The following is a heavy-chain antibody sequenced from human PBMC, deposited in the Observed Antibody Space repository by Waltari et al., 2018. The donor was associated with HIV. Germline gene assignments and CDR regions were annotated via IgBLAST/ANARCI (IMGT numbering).Heavy chain of an antibody. CDR1: GYSISSGYY. Sequence: QVQLQESGPGLVKPSETLSLTCTVSGYSISSGYYWGWIRQPPGKGLEWIGSIYHRGSAYYKSSLKSRVTISVDTSKNQFSLKLSSATAADTAVYDCARDRYDSSGYLATYNNYYGVDVWGQGTTVTVSS. V-gene: IGHV4-38-2*02. CDR2: IYHRGSA. D-gene: IGHD3-22*01. CDR3: ARDRYDSSGYLATYNNYYGVDV. J-gene: IGHJ6*02.